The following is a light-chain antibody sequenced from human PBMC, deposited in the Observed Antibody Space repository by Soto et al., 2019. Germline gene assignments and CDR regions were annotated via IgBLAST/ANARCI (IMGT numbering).Light chain of an antibody. V-gene: IGKV1-5*01. CDR1: QSIGSW. CDR3: QQSYSLPPIT. CDR2: DAS. Sequence: DIQMTQSPSTLSASVGDRVTITCRASQSIGSWLAWYQQKPGKAPNLLIYDASTLESGVPSRFSGSGSGTDFTLTISSLQPEDFATYFCQQSYSLPPITFGQGTRLEIK. J-gene: IGKJ5*01.